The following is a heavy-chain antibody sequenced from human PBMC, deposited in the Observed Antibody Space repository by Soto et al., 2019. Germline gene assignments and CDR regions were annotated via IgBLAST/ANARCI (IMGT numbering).Heavy chain of an antibody. D-gene: IGHD6-13*01. CDR3: ARDLAAGDH. V-gene: IGHV1-46*01. CDR1: GYTFTHYY. Sequence: QVQLVQSGAEVKKPGASVKVYCRTSGYTFTHYYIHWVRHAPGQGVEWLGIINPASGSTNYAQKFQGRVTLTMDTSTTTGYMELSGLRAEDTAIFYCARDLAAGDHWGQGTLVTVSS. J-gene: IGHJ4*02. CDR2: INPASGST.